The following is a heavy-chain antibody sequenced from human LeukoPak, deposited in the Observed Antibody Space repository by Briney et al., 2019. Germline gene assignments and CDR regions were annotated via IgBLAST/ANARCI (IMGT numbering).Heavy chain of an antibody. CDR2: ISGSDAGT. CDR3: AKAPLSRCTGAICYYFDY. V-gene: IGHV3-23*01. Sequence: GGSLRLSCAASGFTFNNYAMSWVRQAPGKGLEWVSAISGSDAGTYYADSVKGRFTISRDNSKNTLYLQMNSLRAEDAAVYYCAKAPLSRCTGAICYYFDYWGQGTLVTVSS. D-gene: IGHD2-15*01. CDR1: GFTFNNYA. J-gene: IGHJ4*02.